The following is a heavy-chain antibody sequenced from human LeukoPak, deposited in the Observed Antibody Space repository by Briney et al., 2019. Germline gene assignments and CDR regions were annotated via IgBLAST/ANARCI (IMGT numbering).Heavy chain of an antibody. Sequence: SQTLSLTCAISGDSVSSNSAAWNWIRQSPSRGLEWLGRTYYRSKWYNDYAVSVKSRITINPDTSKNQFSLQLNSVTPEDTAVYYCARKQSGSSSGYYRNWFDPWGQGTPVTVSS. CDR3: ARKQSGSSSGYYRNWFDP. CDR1: GDSVSSNSAA. J-gene: IGHJ5*02. CDR2: TYYRSKWYN. V-gene: IGHV6-1*01. D-gene: IGHD3-22*01.